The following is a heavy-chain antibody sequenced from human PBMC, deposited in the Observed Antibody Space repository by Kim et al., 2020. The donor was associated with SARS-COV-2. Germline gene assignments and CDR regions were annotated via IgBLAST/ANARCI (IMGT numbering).Heavy chain of an antibody. CDR3: ARVSRYYYDSSGYYYVVDY. D-gene: IGHD3-22*01. J-gene: IGHJ4*02. CDR1: GGSISSGGYH. V-gene: IGHV4-31*03. Sequence: SETLSLTCTVSGGSISSGGYHWSWIRQHPGKGLEWIGYIYYSGSTYYNPSLKSRVTISVDTSKNQFSLKLGSVTAADTAVYYCARVSRYYYDSSGYYYVVDYWGQGTLVTVSS. CDR2: IYYSGST.